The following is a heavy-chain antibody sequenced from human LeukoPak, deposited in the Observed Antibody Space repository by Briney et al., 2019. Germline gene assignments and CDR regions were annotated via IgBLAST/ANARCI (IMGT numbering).Heavy chain of an antibody. CDR3: ARPQNGFWSGQGAFDI. CDR1: GGSISSYY. CDR2: IYYSGST. D-gene: IGHD3-3*01. Sequence: PSETLSLTCTVSGGSISSYYWSWLRQPPGKGLEWIGYIYYSGSTNYNPSLKSRVTISVDTSKNQFSLTLSSVPAADTAVYYCARPQNGFWSGQGAFDIWGQGTMVTVSS. J-gene: IGHJ3*02. V-gene: IGHV4-59*01.